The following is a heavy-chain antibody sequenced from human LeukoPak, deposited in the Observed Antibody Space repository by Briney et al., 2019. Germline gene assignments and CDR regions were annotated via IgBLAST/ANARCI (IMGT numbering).Heavy chain of an antibody. CDR1: GYTFTGHY. CDR2: INPNSGGT. J-gene: IGHJ5*02. V-gene: IGHV1-2*02. Sequence: ASVKVSCKASGYTFTGHYMHWVRQAPGQGLEWMGWINPNSGGTNYAQKFQGRVTMTRDTSISTAYMELSRLRSDDTAVYYCARDYYGSGSYYWFDPWGQGTLVTVSS. D-gene: IGHD3-10*01. CDR3: ARDYYGSGSYYWFDP.